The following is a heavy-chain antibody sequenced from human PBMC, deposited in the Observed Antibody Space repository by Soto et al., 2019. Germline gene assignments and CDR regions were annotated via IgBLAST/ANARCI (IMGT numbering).Heavy chain of an antibody. V-gene: IGHV1-69*13. CDR3: ARDDRLYGDFDY. J-gene: IGHJ4*02. CDR2: IIPIFGTA. Sequence: GASVKVSCKASGGTFSSYAISWVRQAPGQGLGWMGGIIPIFGTANYAQKFQGRVTITADESTSTVYMELSSLRSEDTAVYYCARDDRLYGDFDYWGQGTLVTVSS. D-gene: IGHD3-3*01. CDR1: GGTFSSYA.